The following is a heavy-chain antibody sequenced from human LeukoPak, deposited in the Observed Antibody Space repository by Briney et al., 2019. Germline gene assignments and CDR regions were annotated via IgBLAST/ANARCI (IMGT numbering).Heavy chain of an antibody. Sequence: ASVKVSCKASGGIFSSYAISWVRQAPGQGLEWMGGIIPIFGTANYAQKFQGRVTITADESTSTAYMELSSLRSEDTAVYYCARGLREVAEWGDTATYAAFEIWGQGAMVTVSS. CDR3: ARGLREVAEWGDTATYAAFEI. CDR1: GGIFSSYA. V-gene: IGHV1-69*13. D-gene: IGHD5-18*01. J-gene: IGHJ3*02. CDR2: IIPIFGTA.